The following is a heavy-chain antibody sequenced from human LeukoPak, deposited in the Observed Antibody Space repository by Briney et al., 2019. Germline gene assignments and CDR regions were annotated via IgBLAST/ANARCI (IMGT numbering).Heavy chain of an antibody. CDR1: GFTFSNFA. D-gene: IGHD3-22*01. J-gene: IGHJ4*02. CDR2: ISGSGDST. CDR3: AKVLVSGYYYDY. Sequence: GGSLRLSCAASGFTFSNFAMLWVRQAPGKGLEWVSSISGSGDSTHYTDSVKGRFTISRDNSRNAVYLQMNSLRAEDTALYYCAKVLVSGYYYDYWGQGTLVTVSS. V-gene: IGHV3-23*01.